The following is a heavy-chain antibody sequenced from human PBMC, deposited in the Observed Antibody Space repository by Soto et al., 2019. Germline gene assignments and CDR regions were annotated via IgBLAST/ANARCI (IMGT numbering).Heavy chain of an antibody. CDR1: GFTFSTYA. CDR2: ISGSGGST. CDR3: AKEACSSTSCSWFDP. J-gene: IGHJ5*02. V-gene: IGHV3-23*01. D-gene: IGHD2-2*01. Sequence: LRLSCAASGFTFSTYAISWVRQAPGKGLEWVSAISGSGGSTYYADSVKGRFTISRDNSKNTLYLQMNSLRAEDTAVYYCAKEACSSTSCSWFDPWGQGTLVTVSS.